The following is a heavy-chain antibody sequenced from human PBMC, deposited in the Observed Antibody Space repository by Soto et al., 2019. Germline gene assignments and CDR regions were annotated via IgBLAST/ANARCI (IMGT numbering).Heavy chain of an antibody. D-gene: IGHD2-15*01. CDR1: GFTFSTYS. J-gene: IGHJ1*01. CDR2: ITSSSKYI. Sequence: EVQLVESGGGLVKPGVSLRLSCAASGFTFSTYSMNWVRQAPGKGLEWVSSITSSSKYIYYADSVKGRFTISRDNAKTSLYLQMNSLRAEDTAVYYCARDSGYCSGGNCYAGYFQHWGQGTLVTVSS. V-gene: IGHV3-21*01. CDR3: ARDSGYCSGGNCYAGYFQH.